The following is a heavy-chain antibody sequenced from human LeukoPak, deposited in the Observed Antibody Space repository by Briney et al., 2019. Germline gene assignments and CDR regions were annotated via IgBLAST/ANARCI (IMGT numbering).Heavy chain of an antibody. J-gene: IGHJ4*02. CDR2: ISSDGTAN. CDR3: AREFWYRFEL. V-gene: IGHV3-11*04. D-gene: IGHD6-13*01. CDR1: VFIVCDYY. Sequence: PGGPLRRSCAAYVFIVCDYYRSWLPHAPGKALEVVAYISSDGTANYYADSVKVRFTISGDNAQNSVHLPIPHLRAEDTAVYYCAREFWYRFELWGQGTVVTVSS.